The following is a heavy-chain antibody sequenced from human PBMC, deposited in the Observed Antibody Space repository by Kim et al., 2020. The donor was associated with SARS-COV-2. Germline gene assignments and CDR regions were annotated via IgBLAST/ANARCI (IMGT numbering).Heavy chain of an antibody. D-gene: IGHD3-9*01. V-gene: IGHV3-49*02. Sequence: VKGRFTISRDDSKSIAYLQMNSLKTEDTAVYYCTRGIFYDILTGYSPPDYWGQGTLVTVSS. J-gene: IGHJ4*02. CDR3: TRGIFYDILTGYSPPDY.